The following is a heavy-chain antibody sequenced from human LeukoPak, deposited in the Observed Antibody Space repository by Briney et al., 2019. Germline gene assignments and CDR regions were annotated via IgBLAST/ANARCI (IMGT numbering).Heavy chain of an antibody. V-gene: IGHV3-30*02. J-gene: IGHJ3*02. CDR3: AKDLGPHDSSGYYYGVVAYDAFDI. Sequence: GGSLRLSCAASGFTFSGYGMHWVRQAPGKGLEWVTSIKYDGSNTYYADSVKGRFTISRDNSKNTLFLHMNSLRPEDTAVYYCAKDLGPHDSSGYYYGVVAYDAFDIWGQGTMVTVSS. D-gene: IGHD3-22*01. CDR1: GFTFSGYG. CDR2: IKYDGSNT.